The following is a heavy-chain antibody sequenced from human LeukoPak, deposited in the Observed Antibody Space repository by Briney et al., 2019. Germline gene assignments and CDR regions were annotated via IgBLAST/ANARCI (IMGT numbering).Heavy chain of an antibody. D-gene: IGHD6-13*01. V-gene: IGHV4-59*08. CDR3: ARRGSSWPFDY. Sequence: SETLSLTCTVSGGSISSYYWSWIRQPPGKGLEWIGYIYYSGSTNYNPSLKSRVTISVDTSKNQFSLKLSSVTAADTAVYYCARRGSSWPFDYWGQGTLVTVSS. CDR2: IYYSGST. CDR1: GGSISSYY. J-gene: IGHJ4*02.